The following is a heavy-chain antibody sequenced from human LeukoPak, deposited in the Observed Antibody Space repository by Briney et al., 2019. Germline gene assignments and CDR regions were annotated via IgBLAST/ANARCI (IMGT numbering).Heavy chain of an antibody. Sequence: GGSLRLSCAGSGFTFSTYWLSWVRQAPGKGLVWVSRINTDGSSTKYADSVKGRFTISRDNVKNTLYLQMNSLRAEDTAVYYCARDRGWGSGDYWGQGTLVTVSS. V-gene: IGHV3-74*01. J-gene: IGHJ4*02. CDR2: INTDGSST. CDR3: ARDRGWGSGDY. CDR1: GFTFSTYW. D-gene: IGHD6-19*01.